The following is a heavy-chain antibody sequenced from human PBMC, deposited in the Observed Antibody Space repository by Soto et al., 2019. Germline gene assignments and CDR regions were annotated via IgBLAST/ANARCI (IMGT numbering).Heavy chain of an antibody. V-gene: IGHV3-30-3*01. CDR3: ARDDEGGSDCDLGY. CDR1: GFTCSSHA. Sequence: PVGSLRLSWAVSGFTCSSHAMHWVRQAPGKGLEWVALISSDGSNKYYADSVKGRFTTSRDNSKNTMYLQMNSLRVEDTAVYYCARDDEGGSDCDLGYWGQGALVTVSS. D-gene: IGHD1-26*01. CDR2: ISSDGSNK. J-gene: IGHJ4*02.